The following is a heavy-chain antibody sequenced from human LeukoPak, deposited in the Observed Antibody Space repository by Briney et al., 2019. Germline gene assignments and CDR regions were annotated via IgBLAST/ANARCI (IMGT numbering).Heavy chain of an antibody. Sequence: SETLSLTCAVSGGSISSYYWSWIRQPAGKGLEWIGRIYTSGTTNYNPSLKSRVTMSVDTSKNQFSLNLNSVTAADTAVDYCARTSPRAATFDYWGQGTLVTVSS. V-gene: IGHV4-4*07. CDR3: ARTSPRAATFDY. CDR1: GGSISSYY. J-gene: IGHJ4*02. CDR2: IYTSGTT. D-gene: IGHD2-15*01.